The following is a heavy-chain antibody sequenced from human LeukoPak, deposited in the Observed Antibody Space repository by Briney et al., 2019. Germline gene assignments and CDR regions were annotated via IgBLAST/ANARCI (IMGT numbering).Heavy chain of an antibody. V-gene: IGHV5-51*01. J-gene: IGHJ6*03. Sequence: GESLKISCKGSGYSFTSYWIGWVRQMPGRGLEWMGIIYPGDSDTRYSPSFQGQVTISADKSISTAYLQWSSLKASDTAMYYCARHGMGYCSNTSCYISYMDVWGKGTTVTVSS. CDR2: IYPGDSDT. CDR3: ARHGMGYCSNTSCYISYMDV. CDR1: GYSFTSYW. D-gene: IGHD2-2*02.